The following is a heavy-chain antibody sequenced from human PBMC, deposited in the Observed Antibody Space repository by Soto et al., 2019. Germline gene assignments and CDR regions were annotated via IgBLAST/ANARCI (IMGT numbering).Heavy chain of an antibody. CDR1: GFTFTSSA. Sequence: ASVKVSCKASGFTFTSSAVQWVRQARGQRLEWIGRIIVSSGIANHAQKLQERVTITTDISTSTAYMELRSLRSDDTAVYYCARGVGSGTYYNQYNWFDPWGQGTLVTVSS. J-gene: IGHJ5*02. CDR2: IIVSSGIA. V-gene: IGHV1-58*01. CDR3: ARGVGSGTYYNQYNWFDP. D-gene: IGHD3-10*01.